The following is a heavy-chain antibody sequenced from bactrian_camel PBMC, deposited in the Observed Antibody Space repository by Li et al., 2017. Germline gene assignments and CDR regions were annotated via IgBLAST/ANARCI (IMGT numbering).Heavy chain of an antibody. V-gene: IGHV3S40*01. CDR2: IYTGTSST. D-gene: IGHD3*01. J-gene: IGHJ4*01. CDR3: AAATGMSAAQAYRVPFNKDSYNY. Sequence: VQLVESGGGSVQAGGSLRLSCAASGYTYSTYCMGWFRQGPGKEREGVAVIYTGTSSTNYVDSIKGRFTISQDNAKSTVYLQMSSLNPEDTGVYYCAAATGMSAAQAYRVPFNKDSYNYWGQGTQVTVS. CDR1: GYTYSTYC.